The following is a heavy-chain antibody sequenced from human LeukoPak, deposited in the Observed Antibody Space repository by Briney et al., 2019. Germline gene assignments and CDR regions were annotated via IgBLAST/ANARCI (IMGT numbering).Heavy chain of an antibody. CDR2: IGRSSQYI. Sequence: GGSLRLSCTASGFTLSLYSMHWVRQAPGKGLEWVSSIGRSSQYIYYGDSVRGRFTISRDNAKNSLYLDMNSPRAEDTAVYYWARDASNIDFAPYFYYMDVWGKGTTVTVSS. CDR3: ARDASNIDFAPYFYYMDV. J-gene: IGHJ6*03. D-gene: IGHD3-3*01. CDR1: GFTLSLYS. V-gene: IGHV3-21*01.